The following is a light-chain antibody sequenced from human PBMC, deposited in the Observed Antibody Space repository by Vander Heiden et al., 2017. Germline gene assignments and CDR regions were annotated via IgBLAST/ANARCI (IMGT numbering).Light chain of an antibody. V-gene: IGKV3-15*01. CDR3: QQDNDWPGT. CDR1: QRVSSN. J-gene: IGKJ1*01. CDR2: GAS. Sequence: MTQSPATLSVSPGERATLSCRASQRVSSNLAWYQQKPGQAPRLLIYGASTRATGSPARFSGSGSGTEFTLTISSLQAEDFAVYYCQQDNDWPGTFGQGTRVEIK.